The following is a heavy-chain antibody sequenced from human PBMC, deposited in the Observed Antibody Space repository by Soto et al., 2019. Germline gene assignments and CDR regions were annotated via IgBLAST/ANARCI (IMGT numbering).Heavy chain of an antibody. Sequence: GGSLRLSCAASGFTFSSYAMSWVRQAPGKGLEWVSAISGSGGSTYYADSVKGRFTISRDNSKNTLYLQMNSLRAEDKAVYYCAKYVRVGAIPPIDYYYYGMDVWGQGTTVTVSS. D-gene: IGHD1-26*01. CDR1: GFTFSSYA. J-gene: IGHJ6*02. V-gene: IGHV3-23*01. CDR2: ISGSGGST. CDR3: AKYVRVGAIPPIDYYYYGMDV.